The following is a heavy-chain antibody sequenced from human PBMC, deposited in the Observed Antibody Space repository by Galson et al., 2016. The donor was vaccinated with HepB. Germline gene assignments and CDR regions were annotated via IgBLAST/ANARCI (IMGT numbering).Heavy chain of an antibody. V-gene: IGHV4-61*01. CDR2: IHYTGST. CDR3: ARAPDWNDWGY. D-gene: IGHD1-1*01. J-gene: IGHJ4*02. Sequence: SETLSLTCSVSGGSVSSGRDYWNWIRQPPGKGLEWIGYIHYTGSTHYNPSLKSRVTISVDTSKNQFSLKLVSVTAADTAVYYCARAPDWNDWGYWGQGALVIVSS. CDR1: GGSVSSGRDY.